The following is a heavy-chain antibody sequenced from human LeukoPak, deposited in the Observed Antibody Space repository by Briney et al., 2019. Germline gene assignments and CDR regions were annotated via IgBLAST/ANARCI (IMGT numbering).Heavy chain of an antibody. J-gene: IGHJ4*02. Sequence: GGSLRLSCATSGFTFTTFWMHWVRQAPGKGLVWVSRINSDGRSTSYADSVKGRFTISRDNAKNTLYLQMNSLRAEDTAVYYCARGADAGYSSDYWGQGTLVTVSS. D-gene: IGHD5-18*01. CDR3: ARGADAGYSSDY. V-gene: IGHV3-74*01. CDR1: GFTFTTFW. CDR2: INSDGRST.